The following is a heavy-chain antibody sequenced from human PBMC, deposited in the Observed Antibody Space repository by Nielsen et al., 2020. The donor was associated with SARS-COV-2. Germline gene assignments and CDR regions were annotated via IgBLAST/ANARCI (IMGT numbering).Heavy chain of an antibody. CDR1: GYRSTSYW. CDR3: ARHGYCSNNTCSIDV. CDR2: IYPGDSDT. D-gene: IGHD2-2*03. Sequence: AESLKISCEASGYRSTSYWIAWVRQMPGKVLEWVGIIYPGDSDTRYSPSFQDHVTISADKSVSIAYLQCASLTASDTSIYDYARHGYCSNNTCSIDVWGKGTTVTVS. V-gene: IGHV5-51*01. J-gene: IGHJ6*03.